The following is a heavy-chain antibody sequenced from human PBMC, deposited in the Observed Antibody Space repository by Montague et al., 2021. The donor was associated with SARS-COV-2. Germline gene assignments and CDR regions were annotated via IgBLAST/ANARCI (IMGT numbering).Heavy chain of an antibody. V-gene: IGHV4-34*01. CDR2: INHSGST. D-gene: IGHD3-16*02. CDR3: ARGQPPRITFGGIISYGLDV. J-gene: IGHJ6*02. Sequence: SETLSLTCAVYGGSFSGYYWTWIRQPPGKGLEWIGEINHSGSTNYNPSLKSGVTISVDTSKNQFSLKLRSVTAADTTVYYCARGQPPRITFGGIISYGLDVWGQGTTVTVSS. CDR1: GGSFSGYY.